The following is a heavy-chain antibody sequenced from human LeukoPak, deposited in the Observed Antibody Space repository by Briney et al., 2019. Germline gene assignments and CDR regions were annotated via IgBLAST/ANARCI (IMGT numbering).Heavy chain of an antibody. CDR1: GYTFTCYD. CDR3: ARGLMVRGAYWFDP. J-gene: IGHJ5*02. Sequence: GASVKVSCKASGYTFTCYDINRVRQATGQGLEWMGWMNPNSGNTGYAQKFQGRVTITRNTSISTAYMELGSLRSEDTAVYYCARGLMVRGAYWFDPWGQGTLVTVSS. D-gene: IGHD3-10*01. V-gene: IGHV1-8*03. CDR2: MNPNSGNT.